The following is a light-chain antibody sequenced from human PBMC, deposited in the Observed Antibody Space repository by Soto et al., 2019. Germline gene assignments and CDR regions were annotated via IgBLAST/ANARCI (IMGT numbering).Light chain of an antibody. Sequence: SVLTQPASVSGSPGQSLTISCTGTSSDVGGYNYVSSYQQHPVKAPKLMLYDVTNRPSGVSDRFSGSKSGNTASLTISGLQADDVVDYYCSSYTSSITPYVFRTAPLVTV. J-gene: IGLJ1*01. V-gene: IGLV2-14*01. CDR3: SSYTSSITPYV. CDR2: DVT. CDR1: SSDVGGYNY.